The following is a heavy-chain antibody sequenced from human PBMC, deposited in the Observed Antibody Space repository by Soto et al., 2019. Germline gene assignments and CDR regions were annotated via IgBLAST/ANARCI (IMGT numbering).Heavy chain of an antibody. J-gene: IGHJ1*01. Sequence: EVQLVQSGGGLVQPGGSLKLSCAASGFTFSGSTVHWVRQASGEGLQWVGRIRSKVNDYATTYIASVKGRFTISRDDSRNTAYLQMSDLKTEDTAVYYCTGGYCTGGTCYSGYFQHWGQGALVTVFS. CDR1: GFTFSGST. D-gene: IGHD2-15*01. CDR3: TGGYCTGGTCYSGYFQH. V-gene: IGHV3-73*02. CDR2: IRSKVNDYAT.